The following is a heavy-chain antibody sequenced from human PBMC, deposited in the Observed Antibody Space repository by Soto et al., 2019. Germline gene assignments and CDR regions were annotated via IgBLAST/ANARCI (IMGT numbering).Heavy chain of an antibody. CDR3: ARDRSYGGIRNDAFDI. V-gene: IGHV1-69*12. Sequence: QVQLVQSGAEVKKPGSSVKVSCKASGGTFSSYAISWVRQAPGQGLEWMGGIIPIFGTANYAQKFQGRVTITADESTSTAYMELSSLRSADTAVYYCARDRSYGGIRNDAFDIWGQGTMVTVSS. J-gene: IGHJ3*02. CDR1: GGTFSSYA. CDR2: IIPIFGTA. D-gene: IGHD2-15*01.